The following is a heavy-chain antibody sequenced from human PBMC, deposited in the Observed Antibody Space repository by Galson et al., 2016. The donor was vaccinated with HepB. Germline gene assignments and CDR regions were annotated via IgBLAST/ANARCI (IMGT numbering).Heavy chain of an antibody. CDR1: GFSLSTSGVG. J-gene: IGHJ5*02. Sequence: PALVKPTQTLTLTCTFSGFSLSTSGVGVGWIRQPPGKALEWLALIYWGDDKLYSPSLKSRLNITKDTSKQQVVRTTTNMDPLDAATYHCANRQTDTAIDPWGQGILVIVSS. CDR2: IYWGDDK. D-gene: IGHD5-18*01. V-gene: IGHV2-5*02. CDR3: ANRQTDTAIDP.